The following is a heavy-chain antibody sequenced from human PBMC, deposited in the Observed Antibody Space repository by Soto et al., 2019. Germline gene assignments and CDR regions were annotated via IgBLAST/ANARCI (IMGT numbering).Heavy chain of an antibody. CDR1: GGSFSGYY. J-gene: IGHJ5*02. CDR3: ARVRRYCSGGSCPNWFDP. CDR2: INHSGST. D-gene: IGHD2-15*01. Sequence: SETLSLTCAVYGGSFSGYYWSWIRQPPGKGLEWIGEINHSGSTNYNPSLKSRVTISVDTSKNQFSLKLSSVTAADTAVYYCARVRRYCSGGSCPNWFDPWGQGTLVTVSS. V-gene: IGHV4-34*01.